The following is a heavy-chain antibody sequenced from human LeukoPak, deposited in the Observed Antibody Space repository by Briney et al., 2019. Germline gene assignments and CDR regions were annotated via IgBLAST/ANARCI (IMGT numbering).Heavy chain of an antibody. V-gene: IGHV5-51*01. CDR2: IYPGESDN. Sequence: GEALQIAFKGSGYRFTSYWIGWVRPMPGKGREWMGIIYPGESDNRYSPSFQGQVTISADKSISTAYLQWSSLKASDTAMYYCARIPSSGWYPDAFDIWGQGTMVTVSS. CDR1: GYRFTSYW. D-gene: IGHD6-19*01. J-gene: IGHJ3*02. CDR3: ARIPSSGWYPDAFDI.